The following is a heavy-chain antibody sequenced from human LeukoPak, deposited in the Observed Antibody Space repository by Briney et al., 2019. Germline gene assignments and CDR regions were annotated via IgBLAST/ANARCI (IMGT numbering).Heavy chain of an antibody. J-gene: IGHJ4*02. CDR3: ARDHVDTAMVRSY. CDR1: GFTFSSYS. Sequence: PGGSLRLSCAASGFTFSSYSMNWVRQAPGKGLEWVSSISSSSSYIYYADSVKGRFTISRDNAKNSLYLQMNRLRAEDTAVYCCARDHVDTAMVRSYWGQGTLVTVSS. CDR2: ISSSSSYI. D-gene: IGHD5-18*01. V-gene: IGHV3-21*01.